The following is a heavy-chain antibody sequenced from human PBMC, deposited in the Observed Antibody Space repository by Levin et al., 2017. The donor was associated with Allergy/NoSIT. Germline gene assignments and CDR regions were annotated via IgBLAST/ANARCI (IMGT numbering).Heavy chain of an antibody. CDR1: GFTFSDHY. Sequence: GESLKISCAASGFTFSDHYMDWVRQAPGKGLEWVGRTRNKANSYTTEYAASVKGRFTISIDDSKNSLYLQMNSLKTEDTAVYYCARGQRYWGQGTLVTVSS. V-gene: IGHV3-72*01. CDR2: TRNKANSYTT. J-gene: IGHJ4*02. CDR3: ARGQRY.